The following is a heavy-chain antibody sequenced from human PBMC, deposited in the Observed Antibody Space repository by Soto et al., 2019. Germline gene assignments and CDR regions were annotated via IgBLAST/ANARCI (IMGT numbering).Heavy chain of an antibody. J-gene: IGHJ4*02. D-gene: IGHD3-10*01. CDR2: ITPGGGST. Sequence: QVHLVQSGAEVKKPGASVKISCKASGFTFTTFYMHWVRQAPGQGLEWMGMITPGGGSTSYAQKFQGRVTMTRDTSTTTVYMDLSSLRSEDTAVYYCARATYYYGSGSSRFDYWGQGTLVTVSS. CDR1: GFTFTTFY. CDR3: ARATYYYGSGSSRFDY. V-gene: IGHV1-46*03.